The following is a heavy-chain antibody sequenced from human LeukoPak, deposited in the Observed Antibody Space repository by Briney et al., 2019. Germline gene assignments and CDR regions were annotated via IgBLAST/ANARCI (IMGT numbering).Heavy chain of an antibody. Sequence: SETLSLTCAVSGGSISSSNWWSWVRQPPGKGLEWIGEIYHSGSTNYNPSLKSRVTISADKSKNQFSLKLSSVTAADTAVYYCARQPLSPPYGSGSYYNEGNYWGQGTLVTVSS. CDR3: ARQPLSPPYGSGSYYNEGNY. CDR2: IYHSGST. J-gene: IGHJ4*02. CDR1: GGSISSSNW. D-gene: IGHD3-10*01. V-gene: IGHV4-4*02.